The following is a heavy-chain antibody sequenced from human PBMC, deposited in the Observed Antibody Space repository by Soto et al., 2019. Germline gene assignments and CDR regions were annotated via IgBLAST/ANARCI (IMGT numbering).Heavy chain of an antibody. V-gene: IGHV1-46*01. Sequence: GASVKVSCKPSGYTFTSYYMHWVRQAPGQGLEWMGIINPSGGSTSYAQKFQGRVTMTRDTSTSTVYMELSSLRSEDTAVYYCARKRSPVDSSSWADAFDIWGQGTMVTVSS. CDR2: INPSGGST. J-gene: IGHJ3*02. D-gene: IGHD6-13*01. CDR3: ARKRSPVDSSSWADAFDI. CDR1: GYTFTSYY.